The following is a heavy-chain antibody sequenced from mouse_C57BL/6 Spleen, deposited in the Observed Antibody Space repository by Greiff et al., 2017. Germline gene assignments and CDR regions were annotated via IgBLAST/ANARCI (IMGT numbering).Heavy chain of an antibody. J-gene: IGHJ4*01. V-gene: IGHV1-64*01. D-gene: IGHD1-1*02. CDR3: ARGSCDDIDY. CDR2: IHPNSGGT. Sequence: QVQLQQPGAELVKPGASVKLSCKASGFTFTSYWMPWVKQRPGPGLEWIGMIHPNSGGTNYNEKFQSKATLTVDQSSTTAYMQLSSLTSEDSAVYYCARGSCDDIDYWGQGTTLTVSS. CDR1: GFTFTSYW.